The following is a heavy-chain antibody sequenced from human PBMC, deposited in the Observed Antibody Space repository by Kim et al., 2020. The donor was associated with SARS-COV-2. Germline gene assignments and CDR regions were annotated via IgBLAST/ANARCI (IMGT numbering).Heavy chain of an antibody. J-gene: IGHJ4*01. CDR2: FYYRGNT. CDR3: ARGRGYSDGIPVDF. CDR1: GDSATSANYY. V-gene: IGHV4-39*01. D-gene: IGHD5-18*01. Sequence: SETLSLTCTVTGDSATSANYYWGLLRQPPGKGLERIGRFYYRGNTYYNRSFKSRVTISVYTSTNQFSLQLSSVTAADTAAYFCARGRGYSDGIPVDFWG.